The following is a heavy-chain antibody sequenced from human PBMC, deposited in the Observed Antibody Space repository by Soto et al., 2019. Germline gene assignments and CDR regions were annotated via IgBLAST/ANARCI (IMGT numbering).Heavy chain of an antibody. CDR2: IYRGGTT. D-gene: IGHD3-10*01. CDR1: GFSVSDNY. J-gene: IGHJ6*03. Sequence: GGSLRLSCAASGFSVSDNYMTWVRQAPGKGLEWVSVIYRGGTTYYADSVKGRFTIFRHKSENTLSLQMNGLRTEDTAVYYCASGYYYYMDVWGKGTTVTAP. V-gene: IGHV3-53*04. CDR3: ASGYYYYMDV.